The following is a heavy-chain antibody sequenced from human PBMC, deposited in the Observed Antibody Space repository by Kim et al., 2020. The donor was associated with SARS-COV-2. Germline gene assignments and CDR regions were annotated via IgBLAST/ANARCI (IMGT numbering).Heavy chain of an antibody. Sequence: SETLSLTCTVSGGSISSGGYYWSWIRQHPGKGLEWIGYIYYSGSTYYNPSLKSRVTISVDTSKNQFSLKLSSVTAADTAVYYCAIWEGSYYGIDYWGQGTLVTVSS. CDR3: AIWEGSYYGIDY. J-gene: IGHJ4*02. CDR1: GGSISSGGYY. D-gene: IGHD1-26*01. V-gene: IGHV4-31*03. CDR2: IYYSGST.